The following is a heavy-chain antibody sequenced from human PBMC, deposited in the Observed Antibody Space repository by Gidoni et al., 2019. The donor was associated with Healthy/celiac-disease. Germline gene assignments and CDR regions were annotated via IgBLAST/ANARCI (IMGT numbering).Heavy chain of an antibody. CDR1: GYSFTSYW. V-gene: IGHV5-51*01. D-gene: IGHD3-16*02. CDR2: IYPGDSDT. Sequence: EVQLVQSGAEVKKPGESLKISCKGSGYSFTSYWIGWVRQIPGKGLEGMWIIYPGDSDTRYSPSFQRQVTISADKSISLADLQGSSLKASDTAMYYGARWGGVTFGGVIVTDAFDIWGQGTMVTVSS. CDR3: ARWGGVTFGGVIVTDAFDI. J-gene: IGHJ3*02.